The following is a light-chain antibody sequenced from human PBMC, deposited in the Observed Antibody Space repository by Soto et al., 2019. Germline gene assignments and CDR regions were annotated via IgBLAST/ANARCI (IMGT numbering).Light chain of an antibody. CDR3: IAYTVSRTYV. CDR1: SRHVGAYSF. J-gene: IGLJ1*01. V-gene: IGLV2-14*03. Sequence: QSLLTHPAYVSGSPGQSITMYCTRTSRHVGAYSFVSWHQQHPGKAPNLMIYNVYDRPAGISYFFSGSKSGNTAPLTSSGLQGEDEAEYYCIAYTVSRTYVFGTGTKVTV. CDR2: NVY.